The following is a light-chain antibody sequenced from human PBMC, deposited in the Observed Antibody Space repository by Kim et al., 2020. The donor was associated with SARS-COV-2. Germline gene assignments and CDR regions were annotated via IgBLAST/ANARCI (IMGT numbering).Light chain of an antibody. J-gene: IGLJ1*01. Sequence: GQSITISCTGTSSDVGGYNYVSWYQQHPGKAPKLMIYDVSNRPSGVSNRFSGSKSGNTASLTISGLQAEDEADYYCSSYTSSSSDVFGTGTKVTVL. CDR1: SSDVGGYNY. CDR2: DVS. V-gene: IGLV2-14*03. CDR3: SSYTSSSSDV.